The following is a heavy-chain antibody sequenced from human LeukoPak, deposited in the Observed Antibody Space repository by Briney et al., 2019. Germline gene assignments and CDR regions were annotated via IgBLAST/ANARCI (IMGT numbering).Heavy chain of an antibody. CDR3: ARGYLLPYSSGWFRDYYYYGMDV. CDR2: ISAYNGNT. Sequence: ASVKVSCKASGYTSTSYGISWVRQAPGQGLEWMGWISAYNGNTNYAQKLQGRVTMTTDTSTSTAYMELRSLRSDDTAVYYCARGYLLPYSSGWFRDYYYYGMDVWGQGTTVTVSS. CDR1: GYTSTSYG. J-gene: IGHJ6*02. D-gene: IGHD6-19*01. V-gene: IGHV1-18*01.